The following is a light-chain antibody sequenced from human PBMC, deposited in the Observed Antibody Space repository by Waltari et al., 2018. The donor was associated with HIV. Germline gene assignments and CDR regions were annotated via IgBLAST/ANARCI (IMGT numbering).Light chain of an antibody. CDR3: QSFETGTQV. V-gene: IGLV6-57*03. J-gene: IGLJ3*02. Sequence: KFMLTQPHSMSESPGKTVTIYCTRTSGRIDSNYVQWFQQRPGSAPTTVIFDDDRRPSGVPARFSGSIDKSSNSASLTISGLRPEDEADYYCQSFETGTQVFGGGTKLTVL. CDR1: SGRIDSNY. CDR2: DDD.